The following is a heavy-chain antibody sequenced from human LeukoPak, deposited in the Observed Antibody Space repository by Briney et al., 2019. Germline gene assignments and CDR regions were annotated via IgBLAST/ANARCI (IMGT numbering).Heavy chain of an antibody. CDR3: AKAARTTVTYSFDS. J-gene: IGHJ4*02. V-gene: IGHV3-23*01. CDR1: GFTFSNYA. Sequence: GGSLRLSCAVSGFTFSNYAMVWVRQAPGKGLDWVSSISAGGGVASNADSVKGRFTISRDNSKNTLYLQMNSLRAEDTAMYYCAKAARTTVTYSFDSWGQGTLVTVSS. CDR2: ISAGGGVA. D-gene: IGHD4-17*01.